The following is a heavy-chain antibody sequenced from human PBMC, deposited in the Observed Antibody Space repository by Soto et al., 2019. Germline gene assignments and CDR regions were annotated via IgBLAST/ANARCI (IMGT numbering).Heavy chain of an antibody. J-gene: IGHJ4*02. CDR1: GFTFSSYS. CDR2: ISSSSTI. Sequence: EVQLVESGGGLVQPGGSLRLSCAASGFTFSSYSMNWVRQAPGKGLEWVSYISSSSTIYYADSVKGRFTISRDNAKNSLYLQMNSLRDEDTAVYYCARESGSGWYVMDWGRGGQGTLVTVSS. D-gene: IGHD6-19*01. V-gene: IGHV3-48*02. CDR3: ARESGSGWYVMDWGR.